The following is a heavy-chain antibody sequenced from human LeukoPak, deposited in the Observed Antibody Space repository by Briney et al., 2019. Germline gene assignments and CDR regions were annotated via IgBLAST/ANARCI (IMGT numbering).Heavy chain of an antibody. D-gene: IGHD3-3*01. J-gene: IGHJ4*02. V-gene: IGHV1-69*05. Sequence: GASVKVSCKASGGTFSSYAISWVRQAPGQGLEWMGGIIPIFGTANYAQKFQGRVTITTDESTSTAYMELSSLRSEDTAVYYCATAYSSDFFDYWGQGTLATVSS. CDR3: ATAYSSDFFDY. CDR2: IIPIFGTA. CDR1: GGTFSSYA.